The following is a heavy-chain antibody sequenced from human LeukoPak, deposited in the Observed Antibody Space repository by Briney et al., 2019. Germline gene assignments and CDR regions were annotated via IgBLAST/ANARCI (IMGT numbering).Heavy chain of an antibody. D-gene: IGHD6-13*01. CDR2: ISWNSGSI. CDR3: AKDGSSSWFEVFPDY. J-gene: IGHJ4*02. Sequence: GRSLRLSCAASGFTFDDYAMHWVRQAPGKGLEWVSGISWNSGSIGYADSVKGRFTISRDNAKNSLYLQMNSLRAEDTALYYCAKDGSSSWFEVFPDYWGQGTLVTVSP. CDR1: GFTFDDYA. V-gene: IGHV3-9*01.